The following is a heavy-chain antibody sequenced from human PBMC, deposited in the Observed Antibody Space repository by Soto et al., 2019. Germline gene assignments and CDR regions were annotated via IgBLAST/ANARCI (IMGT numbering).Heavy chain of an antibody. D-gene: IGHD1-26*01. V-gene: IGHV5-51*01. CDR1: GYSFTSYW. Sequence: GESLKISCKGSGYSFTSYWIGWVRQMPGKGLEWMGIIYPGDSDTRYSPSFQGQVTISADKSISTAYLQWSSLKASDTAMYYCERLRGRYYGVDYYYGMDVWGQGTTVTVSS. J-gene: IGHJ6*02. CDR2: IYPGDSDT. CDR3: ERLRGRYYGVDYYYGMDV.